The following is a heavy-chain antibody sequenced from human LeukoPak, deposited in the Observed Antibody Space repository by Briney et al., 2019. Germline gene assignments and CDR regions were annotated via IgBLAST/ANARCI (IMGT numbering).Heavy chain of an antibody. CDR1: GFKFSDYY. CDR3: ARSWATDFYVGFDP. D-gene: IGHD3-3*01. CDR2: ISGDTNEK. Sequence: GGSLRLSCAASGFKFSDYYMGWIRQAPGKGMEWISYISGDTNEKYYSDSVKGRFTISRDNAKNSLYLQMSSLRVEDTAVYYCARSWATDFYVGFDPWGQGTLVTVSS. J-gene: IGHJ5*02. V-gene: IGHV3-11*04.